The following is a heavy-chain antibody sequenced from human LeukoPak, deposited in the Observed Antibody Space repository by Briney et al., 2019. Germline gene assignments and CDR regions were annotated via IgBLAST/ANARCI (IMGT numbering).Heavy chain of an antibody. CDR3: ARDGGDDSRGYSSSFNY. J-gene: IGHJ4*02. CDR2: INPNSGGT. Sequence: GASVKVSCKASGYTFTGDGISWVRQAPGQGLGWMGWINPNSGGTNYAQKFQSRGTITRDTSFSTAYIELSRLSSDVTAVYYCARDGGDDSRGYSSSFNYGGQGTLVTVSS. CDR1: GYTFTGDG. V-gene: IGHV1-2*02. D-gene: IGHD3-22*01.